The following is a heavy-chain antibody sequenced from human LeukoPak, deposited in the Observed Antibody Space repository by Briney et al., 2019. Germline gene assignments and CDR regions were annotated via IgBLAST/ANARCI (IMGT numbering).Heavy chain of an antibody. CDR2: TNHSGST. J-gene: IGHJ6*02. Sequence: SETLSLTCAVYGGSFSGYYWSWIRQPPGKGLEWIGETNHSGSTNYNPSLKSRVTISVDTSKNQFSLKLSSVTAADTAVYYCARGLRFLEWLSDPYYYYGMDVWGQGTTVTVSS. D-gene: IGHD3-3*01. CDR1: GGSFSGYY. CDR3: ARGLRFLEWLSDPYYYYGMDV. V-gene: IGHV4-34*01.